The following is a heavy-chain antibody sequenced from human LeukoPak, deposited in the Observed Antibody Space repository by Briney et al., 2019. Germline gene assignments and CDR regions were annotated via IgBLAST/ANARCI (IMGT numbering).Heavy chain of an antibody. D-gene: IGHD2-8*01. CDR1: GFTLITYS. CDR2: ISSSGSTI. J-gene: IGHJ6*03. V-gene: IGHV3-48*04. CDR3: ARGVVMYYYYYMDV. Sequence: PGGSLRLSCAASGFTLITYSMNWVRQAPGKGLEWVSYISSSGSTIYYADSVKGRFTISRDNAKNSLYLQMNSLRAEDTAVYYCARGVVMYYYYYMDVWGKGTTVTVSS.